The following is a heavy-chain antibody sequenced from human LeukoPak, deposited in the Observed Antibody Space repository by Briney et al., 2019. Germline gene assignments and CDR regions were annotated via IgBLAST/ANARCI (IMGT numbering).Heavy chain of an antibody. Sequence: SETLSLTCTVSGGFINSDHWRWIRQPPGKGLEWIGYIYSSGSTNYNPSLESRVTISGDTSKNQFSLKLSSVTAADTAVYDCARLGYSSCWYLIDYWGQGTLVTVSS. J-gene: IGHJ4*02. D-gene: IGHD6-19*01. CDR2: IYSSGST. CDR3: ARLGYSSCWYLIDY. V-gene: IGHV4-59*08. CDR1: GGFINSDH.